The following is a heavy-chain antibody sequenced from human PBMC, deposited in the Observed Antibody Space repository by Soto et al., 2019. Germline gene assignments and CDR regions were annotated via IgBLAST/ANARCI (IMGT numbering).Heavy chain of an antibody. D-gene: IGHD4-17*01. CDR3: ARGIDYGDYPIDY. Sequence: GGSLRLSCAASGFIFRDYGMHWVRQAPGKGLEWVAVIWYDGSNKYYAESVKGRFTISRDNSKNTLYLQMNSLRAEDTAVYYCARGIDYGDYPIDYWGQGTLVTVSS. CDR1: GFIFRDYG. CDR2: IWYDGSNK. J-gene: IGHJ4*02. V-gene: IGHV3-33*01.